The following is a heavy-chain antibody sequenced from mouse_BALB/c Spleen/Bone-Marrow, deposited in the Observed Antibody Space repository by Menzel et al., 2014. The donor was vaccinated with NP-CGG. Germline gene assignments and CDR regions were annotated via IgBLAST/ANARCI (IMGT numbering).Heavy chain of an antibody. J-gene: IGHJ1*01. Sequence: EVQVVESGADLVKPGGSVKLSCAASGYTFSTYGMSWVRQTPDKRLEWVATISSGGGYTYYPDNVKGRFTISRDNAKNTLYLQMSSLKSEDTAMYYCARRGNWDVRLFFDVWGAGTTVAVSS. CDR2: ISSGGGYT. D-gene: IGHD4-1*01. CDR3: ARRGNWDVRLFFDV. CDR1: GYTFSTYG. V-gene: IGHV5-6*01.